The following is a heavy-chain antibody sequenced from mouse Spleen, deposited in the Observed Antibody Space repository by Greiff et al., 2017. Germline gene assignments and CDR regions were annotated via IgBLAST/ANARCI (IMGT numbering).Heavy chain of an antibody. D-gene: IGHD2-14*01. J-gene: IGHJ4*01. V-gene: IGHV3-6*01. CDR1: GYSITSGYY. CDR3: AKNRYLYAMDY. CDR2: ISYDGSN. Sequence: EVQLVESGPGLVKPSQSLSLTCSVPGYSITSGYYWNWIRQFPGNKLEWMGYISYDGSNNYNPSLKNRISITRDTSKNQFFLKLNSVTTEDTATYYCAKNRYLYAMDYWGQGTSVTVSS.